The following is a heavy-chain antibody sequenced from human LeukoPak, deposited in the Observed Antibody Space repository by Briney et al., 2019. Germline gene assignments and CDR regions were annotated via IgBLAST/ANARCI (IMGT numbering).Heavy chain of an antibody. V-gene: IGHV1-69*06. CDR2: IIPIFGTA. D-gene: IGHD3-9*01. Sequence: ASVKVSCKASGGTFSSYAISWVRQAPGQGLEWMGGIIPIFGTANYAQKFQGRVTTTADKSTSTAYMELSSLRSEDTAVYYCARTPEYYDILTGGYYYFDYWGQGTLVTVSS. CDR1: GGTFSSYA. CDR3: ARTPEYYDILTGGYYYFDY. J-gene: IGHJ4*02.